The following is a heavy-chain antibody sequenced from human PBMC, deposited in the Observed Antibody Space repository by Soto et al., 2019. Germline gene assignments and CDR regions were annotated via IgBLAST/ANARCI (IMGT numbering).Heavy chain of an antibody. CDR1: VYTFNSNA. Sequence: ASVKVSCKASVYTFNSNAMHWVRQEPGQRLEWMGWINAGNGNTKYSQKFQGRVTITRDTSASTAYMELRSLRSDDTAVYYCARDRFPVVDIVATWEFDPWGQGTLVTVSS. V-gene: IGHV1-3*01. D-gene: IGHD5-12*01. CDR2: INAGNGNT. J-gene: IGHJ5*02. CDR3: ARDRFPVVDIVATWEFDP.